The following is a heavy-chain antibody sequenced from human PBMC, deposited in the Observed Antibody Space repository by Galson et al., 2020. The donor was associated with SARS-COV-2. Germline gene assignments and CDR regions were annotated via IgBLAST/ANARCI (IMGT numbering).Heavy chain of an antibody. CDR2: IYGDDNK. CDR1: GFSLTTGAVG. V-gene: IGHV2-5*02. J-gene: IGHJ4*02. Sequence: VSGPTLVKPTQTLTLTCTFSGFSLTTGAVGVGWFRQPPGKALEWVALIYGDDNKRYSPSLESRLTITKDTSENQVVLTMTNMDPVDTATYFCAHRGRGGRLGLPSGFDSWGQGTLVTVSS. CDR3: AHRGRGGRLGLPSGFDS. D-gene: IGHD2-21*02.